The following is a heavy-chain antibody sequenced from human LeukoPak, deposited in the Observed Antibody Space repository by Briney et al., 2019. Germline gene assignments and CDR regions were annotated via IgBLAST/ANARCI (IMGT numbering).Heavy chain of an antibody. D-gene: IGHD6-19*01. CDR2: INHSGST. CDR1: GGSFSGYY. Sequence: SETLSLTCAVYGGSFSGYYWSWIRQPPGKGLEWIGEINHSGSTNYNPSLKSRVTISVDTSKNQFSLKLSSVTAADTAVYYCARGKKKQWLAPGFDYWGRGTLVTVSS. V-gene: IGHV4-34*01. J-gene: IGHJ4*02. CDR3: ARGKKKQWLAPGFDY.